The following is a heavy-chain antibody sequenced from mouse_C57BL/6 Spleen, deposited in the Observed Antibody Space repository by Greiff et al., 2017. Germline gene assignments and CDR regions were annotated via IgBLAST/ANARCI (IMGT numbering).Heavy chain of an antibody. V-gene: IGHV1-59*01. CDR2: IDPSDSYT. Sequence: QVQLQQPGAELVRPGTSVKLSCKASGYTFTSYWMHWVKQRPGQGLEWIGVIDPSDSYTNYNQKFKGKATLTVDTSSSTAYMQLSSLTSEDSAVYYCASDMELTNWGQGTTLTVSS. J-gene: IGHJ2*01. D-gene: IGHD2-12*01. CDR3: ASDMELTN. CDR1: GYTFTSYW.